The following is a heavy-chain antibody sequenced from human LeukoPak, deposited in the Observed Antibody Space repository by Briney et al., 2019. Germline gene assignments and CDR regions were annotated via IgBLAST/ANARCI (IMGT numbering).Heavy chain of an antibody. Sequence: ASVKVSCKASGYTFTGYYIHWVRQAPGQGLEWLGWINPNSGATKYAQQLQGRVAMTSDTSISTAHMELSSLTSDDTAVYHCARDVGGSGNRFDPWGQGTLVTVSS. D-gene: IGHD3-10*01. J-gene: IGHJ5*02. V-gene: IGHV1-2*02. CDR1: GYTFTGYY. CDR3: ARDVGGSGNRFDP. CDR2: INPNSGAT.